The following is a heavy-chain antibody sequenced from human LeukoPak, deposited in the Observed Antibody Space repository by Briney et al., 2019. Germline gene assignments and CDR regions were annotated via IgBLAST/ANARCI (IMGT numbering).Heavy chain of an antibody. CDR3: ARSTVSPGY. Sequence: GGSLRLSCAASGFTLSSYSMNWVRQAPGKGLEWVSYISSSSSGTIFYADSVKGRFTISRDNAKNSLHLQMNSLRDEDTAVYYCARSTVSPGYWGQGTLVTVSS. D-gene: IGHD4-17*01. CDR2: ISSSSSGTI. V-gene: IGHV3-48*02. CDR1: GFTLSSYS. J-gene: IGHJ4*02.